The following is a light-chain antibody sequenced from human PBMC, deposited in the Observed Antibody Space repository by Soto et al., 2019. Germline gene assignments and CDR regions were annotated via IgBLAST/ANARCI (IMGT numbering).Light chain of an antibody. CDR3: QRYDSYST. V-gene: IGKV1-5*01. CDR1: QSISTW. Sequence: SQRSLSHYTMCAAEGNRVDITGRASQSISTWLAWYQQKPGKAPKLLIYDASSLESGVPSRFSGSGSGTEFTLTISSLQPEDFASYYCQRYDSYSTFGQGTKVDIK. J-gene: IGKJ1*01. CDR2: DAS.